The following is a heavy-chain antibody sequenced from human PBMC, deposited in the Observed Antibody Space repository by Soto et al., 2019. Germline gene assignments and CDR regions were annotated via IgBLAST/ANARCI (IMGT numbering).Heavy chain of an antibody. Sequence: KPSETLSLTCTVSGGSISSGGYNWSWIRQHPGKGLEWIGYIYYSGSTYYNPSLKSRVTISVDTSKNQFSLKLSSVTAADTAVYYCALYRRLGSSVNWFDPWGQGTLVTVSS. CDR3: ALYRRLGSSVNWFDP. D-gene: IGHD6-6*01. J-gene: IGHJ5*02. V-gene: IGHV4-31*03. CDR2: IYYSGST. CDR1: GGSISSGGYN.